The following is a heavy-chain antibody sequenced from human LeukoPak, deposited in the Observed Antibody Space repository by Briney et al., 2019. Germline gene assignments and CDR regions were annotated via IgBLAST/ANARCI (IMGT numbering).Heavy chain of an antibody. D-gene: IGHD3-22*01. CDR2: INPSGGET. J-gene: IGHJ4*02. Sequence: ASVKLSCKASGYTFTSCYMHSVRQAPGHGLEWLGIINPSGGETTSAPTFQGRVTMTSDMSTSTVYMELSSLRSEVTALYYCASGDYYDSSCYQSPSFDDWGQGTLVTASS. CDR1: GYTFTSCY. V-gene: IGHV1-46*01. CDR3: ASGDYYDSSCYQSPSFDD.